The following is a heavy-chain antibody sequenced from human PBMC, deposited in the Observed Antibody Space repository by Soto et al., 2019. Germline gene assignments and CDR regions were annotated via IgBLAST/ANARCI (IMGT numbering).Heavy chain of an antibody. CDR3: ARSGGSGWYRDYFDY. CDR1: GGTFGSYA. J-gene: IGHJ4*02. D-gene: IGHD6-19*01. CDR2: IIPIFGTA. V-gene: IGHV1-69*13. Sequence: SVKVSCKASGGTFGSYAISWVRQAPGQGLEWMGGIIPIFGTANYAQKFQGRVTITADESTSTAYMELSSLRSEDTAVYYCARSGGSGWYRDYFDYWGQGTLVTVSS.